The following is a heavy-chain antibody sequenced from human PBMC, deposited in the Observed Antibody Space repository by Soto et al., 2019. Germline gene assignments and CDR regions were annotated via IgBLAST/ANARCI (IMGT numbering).Heavy chain of an antibody. D-gene: IGHD6-19*01. CDR1: GCSLSSSHVA. J-gene: IGHJ4*02. V-gene: IGHV2-5*02. CDR3: AHGSGWLFDY. CDR2: IYWDGNE. Sequence: QITLKESGRPLVKPTQTLTLTCTFTGCSLSSSHVAVGWIRQPPGKAPECLAFIYWDGNEHYSPSLRSRLTLTKDTSKNQLFLTMADMDPADTATYFCAHGSGWLFDYWGQGTRVTVSS.